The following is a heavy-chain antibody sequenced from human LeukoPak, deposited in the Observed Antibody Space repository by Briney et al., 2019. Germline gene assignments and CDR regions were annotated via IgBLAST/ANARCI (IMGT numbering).Heavy chain of an antibody. Sequence: SVKVSCKASGGTFSSYAISWVRQAPRQRLEWMGGIIPIFGTANYAQKFQGRVTITADESTSTAYMELSSLRSEDTAVYYCAGAGSGSPRFDYWGQGTLVTVSS. CDR3: AGAGSGSPRFDY. CDR1: GGTFSSYA. J-gene: IGHJ4*02. D-gene: IGHD3-10*01. CDR2: IIPIFGTA. V-gene: IGHV1-69*13.